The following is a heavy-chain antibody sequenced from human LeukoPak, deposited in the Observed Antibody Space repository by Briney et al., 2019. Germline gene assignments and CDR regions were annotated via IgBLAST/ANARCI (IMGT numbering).Heavy chain of an antibody. CDR3: ARGYYDSSGQYYRGTFDY. V-gene: IGHV4-59*01. D-gene: IGHD3-22*01. CDR1: GGSIRSYY. CDR2: IYYSGST. Sequence: SETLSLTCTVSGGSIRSYYWSWIRQPPGKGLEWIGYIYYSGSTDYNPSLTSRVTISVATSQNQFSLKVSSVTAADTAVYYCARGYYDSSGQYYRGTFDYWGQGTLVTVSS. J-gene: IGHJ4*02.